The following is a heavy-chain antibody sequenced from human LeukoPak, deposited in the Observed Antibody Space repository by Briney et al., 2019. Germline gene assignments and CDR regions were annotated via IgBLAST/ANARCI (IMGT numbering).Heavy chain of an antibody. CDR3: VKDQGECPGSRCYLRFLEY. CDR1: GCNFSIYG. D-gene: IGHD3-3*01. Sequence: GGSLTLTCAASGCNFSIYGMHWVRQAPGKGLEWVTFVRYDQSATVYADSVQGRFAISRDNSKNTVYLQMNSLRVEDTALYFCVKDQGECPGSRCYLRFLEYWGQGTLVIVSS. CDR2: VRYDQSAT. V-gene: IGHV3-30*02. J-gene: IGHJ4*02.